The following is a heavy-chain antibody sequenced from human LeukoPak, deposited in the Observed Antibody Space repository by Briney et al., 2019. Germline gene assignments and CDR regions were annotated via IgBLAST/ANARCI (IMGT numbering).Heavy chain of an antibody. D-gene: IGHD4-17*01. CDR3: TRLAYGDYYFDY. CDR1: GFTFSGSA. CDR2: IRSKASSYAT. J-gene: IGHJ4*02. V-gene: IGHV3-73*01. Sequence: GGSLRLSCAASGFTFSGSAMHWVRQASGKGLEWVGRIRSKASSYATACAASVKGRFTISRDDSKNTAYLQMNSLKTEDTAVYYCTRLAYGDYYFDYWGQGTLVTVSS.